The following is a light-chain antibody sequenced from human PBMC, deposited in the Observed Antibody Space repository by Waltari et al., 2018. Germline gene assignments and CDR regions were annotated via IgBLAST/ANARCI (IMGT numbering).Light chain of an antibody. CDR3: QQYNNWPGT. CDR2: AAS. CDR1: QRISTD. V-gene: IGKV3-15*01. J-gene: IGKJ1*01. Sequence: EIVMTQSPATLSVSPGERATLSGRASQRISTDLAWYQQKPGQAPRLLIYAASTRATGIPASFSGSGSGTDFTLTISTLQSEDFAVYYCQQYNNWPGTFGQGTKVEIK.